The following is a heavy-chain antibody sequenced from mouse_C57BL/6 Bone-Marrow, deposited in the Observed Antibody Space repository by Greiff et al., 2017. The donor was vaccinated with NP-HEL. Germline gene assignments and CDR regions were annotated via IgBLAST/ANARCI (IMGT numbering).Heavy chain of an antibody. V-gene: IGHV1-52*01. CDR3: ARGGYGPYAMDY. Sequence: QVQLQQPGAELVRPGSSVKLSCKASGYTFTSYWMHWVKQRPIQGLEWIGNIDPSDSETHYNQKFKDKATLTVDKSSSTAYMQLSSLTSEDSAVYYCARGGYGPYAMDYWVKEPQSPSPQ. D-gene: IGHD2-10*02. CDR2: IDPSDSET. CDR1: GYTFTSYW. J-gene: IGHJ4*01.